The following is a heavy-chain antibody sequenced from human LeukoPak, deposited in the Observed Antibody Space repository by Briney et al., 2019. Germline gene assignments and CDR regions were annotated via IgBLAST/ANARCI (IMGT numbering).Heavy chain of an antibody. Sequence: LSGGSLRLSCAASGFSFSTNSMNWVRQVPGKGLEWISYISSNSATTYYADSVKGRFTISRDNAKNTLYLHMNSLRADDTAVYYCARDPAKFWSGHDYWGQGTLVTVSS. CDR3: ARDPAKFWSGHDY. CDR1: GFSFSTNS. D-gene: IGHD3-3*01. V-gene: IGHV3-48*01. J-gene: IGHJ4*02. CDR2: ISSNSATT.